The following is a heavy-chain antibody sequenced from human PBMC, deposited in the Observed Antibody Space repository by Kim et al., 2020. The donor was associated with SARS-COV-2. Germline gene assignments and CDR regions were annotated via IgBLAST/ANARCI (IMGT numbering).Heavy chain of an antibody. CDR3: GGLITVGDSRFDY. CDR2: FYSGAGT. CDR1: GFTVSDNY. J-gene: IGHJ4*02. V-gene: IGHV3-66*01. Sequence: GGSLRLSCAASGFTVSDNYMSWVRQAPGKGLEWVSVFYSGAGTYYADSVKGRFTISRDNFKNMVFLQMNTLRADDTAIYYCGGLITVGDSRFDYWGQGTLVTVSS. D-gene: IGHD3-10*01.